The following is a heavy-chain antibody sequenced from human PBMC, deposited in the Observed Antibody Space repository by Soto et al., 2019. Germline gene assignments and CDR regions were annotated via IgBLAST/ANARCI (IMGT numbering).Heavy chain of an antibody. V-gene: IGHV4-34*01. CDR3: ARALRFLGY. D-gene: IGHD3-3*01. J-gene: IGHJ4*02. CDR2: INHSGST. Sequence: QVQLPQWGAGLLKPSETLSLTCAVYGGSFSGYSWSWIRQPPGKGLEWIGEINHSGSTNYNPSLTSQVTISVHASKSQFSLKLSSVTAADTAVYYCARALRFLGYWGQGTQFTVSS. CDR1: GGSFSGYS.